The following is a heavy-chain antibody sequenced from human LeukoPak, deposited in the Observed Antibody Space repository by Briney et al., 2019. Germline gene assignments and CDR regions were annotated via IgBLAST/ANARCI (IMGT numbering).Heavy chain of an antibody. J-gene: IGHJ4*02. D-gene: IGHD6-19*01. V-gene: IGHV4-59*01. CDR2: IYYSGSI. CDR1: GGSISSYY. CDR3: ARGGAGNFDY. Sequence: SETLSLTCTVSGGSISSYYWSWIRQPPGKGLEWIGYIYYSGSINYNPSLKSRVTISVDTSKNQFSLKLSSVTAADTAVYYCARGGAGNFDYWGQGTLVTVSS.